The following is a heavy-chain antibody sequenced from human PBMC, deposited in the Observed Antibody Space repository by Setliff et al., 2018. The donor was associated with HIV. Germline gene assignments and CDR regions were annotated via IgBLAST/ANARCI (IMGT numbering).Heavy chain of an antibody. Sequence: ASVKVSCKVSRYTLTELSIHWVRQTPGKGLEWMGGFDPEDGETIYAQNFQGRVTMSEDISTGTGYMELRSLTSEDTAVYFCAADRRTVSILRGAFHVWGQGILVTVS. D-gene: IGHD4-17*01. J-gene: IGHJ3*01. CDR2: FDPEDGET. CDR1: RYTLTELS. CDR3: AADRRTVSILRGAFHV. V-gene: IGHV1-24*01.